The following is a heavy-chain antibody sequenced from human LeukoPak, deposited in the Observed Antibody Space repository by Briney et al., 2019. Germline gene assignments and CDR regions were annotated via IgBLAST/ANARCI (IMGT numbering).Heavy chain of an antibody. Sequence: SETLSLTCAVYGGSFSGYYWSWIRQPPGKGLEWIGEISHSGSTNYNPSLKSRVTISVDTSKNQFSLKLSSVTAADTAVYYCARGPAVALRYFDWLLPTFDYWGQGTLVTVSS. J-gene: IGHJ4*02. CDR2: ISHSGST. V-gene: IGHV4-34*01. CDR1: GGSFSGYY. D-gene: IGHD3-9*01. CDR3: ARGPAVALRYFDWLLPTFDY.